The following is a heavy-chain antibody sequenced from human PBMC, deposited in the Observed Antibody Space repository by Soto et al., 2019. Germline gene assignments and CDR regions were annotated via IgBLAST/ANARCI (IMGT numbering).Heavy chain of an antibody. Sequence: ASVKVSCKASGYTFTSYGISWVRQAPGQGLEWMGWISAYNGNTNYAQKLQGRVTMTTDTSTSTAYMELRSLRSDDTAVYYCARGPSAMVLYNWFDPWGQGTLVTVSS. CDR3: ARGPSAMVLYNWFDP. J-gene: IGHJ5*02. V-gene: IGHV1-18*01. CDR1: GYTFTSYG. CDR2: ISAYNGNT. D-gene: IGHD5-18*01.